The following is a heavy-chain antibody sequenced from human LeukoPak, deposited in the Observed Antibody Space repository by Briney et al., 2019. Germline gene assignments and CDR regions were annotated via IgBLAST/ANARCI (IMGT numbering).Heavy chain of an antibody. V-gene: IGHV4-59*01. Sequence: SETLSLTYTVSGGSISSYYWSWLRQPPGKGLEWIGYIYYSLSTNYHPSLKSRVTISVDTSNNQFSLKLSSVTAADTAVYYCARDHSYYVSVYYYGMDVWGQGTTVTVSS. CDR2: IYYSLST. CDR1: GGSISSYY. J-gene: IGHJ6*02. CDR3: ARDHSYYVSVYYYGMDV. D-gene: IGHD3-10*01.